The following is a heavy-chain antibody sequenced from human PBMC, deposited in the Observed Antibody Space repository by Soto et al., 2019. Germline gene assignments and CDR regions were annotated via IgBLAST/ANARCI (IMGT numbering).Heavy chain of an antibody. J-gene: IGHJ4*02. CDR3: ARVDTTGLFDF. D-gene: IGHD4-17*01. Sequence: SETLYLTCSVSTGSMRTYYWTWIRQSPGKGLEWIGQISHTGRTKYNPSLESRVTISVDTSRKQFSLKLTSVTAADTALYYCARVDTTGLFDFWGQGTLVTVSS. CDR2: ISHTGRT. V-gene: IGHV4-59*01. CDR1: TGSMRTYY.